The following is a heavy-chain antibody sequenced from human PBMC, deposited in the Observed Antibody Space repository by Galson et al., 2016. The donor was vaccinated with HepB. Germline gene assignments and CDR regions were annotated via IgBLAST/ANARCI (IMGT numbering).Heavy chain of an antibody. CDR2: ISSSGRPI. CDR3: ARMIPLYSSGWYVRGDGWFDP. Sequence: SLRLSCAASGFTFSRYEMNWVRQAPGKGLEWVSYISSSGRPINYADSVKGRFTVSRDNAKNSLYLQMNNLRGEDTAVYYCARMIPLYSSGWYVRGDGWFDPWGQGTLVTVSS. CDR1: GFTFSRYE. D-gene: IGHD6-19*01. J-gene: IGHJ5*02. V-gene: IGHV3-48*03.